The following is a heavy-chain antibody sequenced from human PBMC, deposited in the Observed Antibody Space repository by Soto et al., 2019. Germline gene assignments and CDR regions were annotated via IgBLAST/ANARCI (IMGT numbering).Heavy chain of an antibody. V-gene: IGHV4-4*07. J-gene: IGHJ5*02. CDR1: GGSISGYY. Sequence: SETLSLTCIVAGGSISGYYWSWIRQPAGKELEWIGRIYSDGTTNYNPSLKGRGTMSVDTSKKQISLKLTSVTAADTAMYYCARDRGYRSGSFGSWGQGVLVTVSS. CDR3: ARDRGYRSGSFGS. D-gene: IGHD5-18*01. CDR2: IYSDGTT.